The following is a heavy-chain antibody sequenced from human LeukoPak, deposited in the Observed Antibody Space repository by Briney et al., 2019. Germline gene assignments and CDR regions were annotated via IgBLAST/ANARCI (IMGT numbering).Heavy chain of an antibody. J-gene: IGHJ4*02. CDR1: GGSFSGYY. CDR2: INHSGST. Sequence: SETLSLTCAVYGGSFSGYYWSWIRQPPGKGLEWIGEINHSGSTNYNPSLKSRVTISVDTSKNQFSLKLSSVTAADTAVYYCARGSSSWSSQYYDYWGRGTLVTVSS. CDR3: ARGSSSWSSQYYDY. D-gene: IGHD6-13*01. V-gene: IGHV4-34*01.